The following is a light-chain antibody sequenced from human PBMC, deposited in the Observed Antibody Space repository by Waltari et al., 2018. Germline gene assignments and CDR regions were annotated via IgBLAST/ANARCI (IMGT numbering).Light chain of an antibody. CDR1: QSLLYGEGRNY. J-gene: IGKJ1*01. CDR2: MGS. Sequence: TQPRSVSGSPGQSVALSCRSSQSLLYGEGRNYLDWYLQKPGQSPQLLIYMGSNQASGVPDRFSGSGSGTYFTLTISSLQPEDVAVYYCQQYYTPPRTFGQGTKVEIK. CDR3: QQYYTPPRT. V-gene: IGKV2-28*01.